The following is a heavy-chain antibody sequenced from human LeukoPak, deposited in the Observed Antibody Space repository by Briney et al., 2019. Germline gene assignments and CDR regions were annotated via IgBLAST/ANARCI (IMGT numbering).Heavy chain of an antibody. CDR2: IIPILGIA. J-gene: IGHJ6*02. CDR1: GGTFGSYA. CDR3: ARVGSSWYYYYGMDV. D-gene: IGHD6-13*01. Sequence: SVKVSCKASGGTFGSYAISWVRQAPGQGLEWMGRIIPILGIANYAQKFQGRVTITADKSTSTAYMELSSLRSEDTAVYYCARVGSSWYYYYGMDVWGQGTTVTVSS. V-gene: IGHV1-69*04.